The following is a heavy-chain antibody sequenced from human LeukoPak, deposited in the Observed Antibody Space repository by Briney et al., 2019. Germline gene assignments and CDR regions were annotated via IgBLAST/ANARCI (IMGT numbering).Heavy chain of an antibody. CDR3: AINGGGDSGYGNFDY. Sequence: GGSLRLSCVASGFTFSSYSMNWVRQAPGKGLEWVSSITRSSNYIYYADSVKGRFTISRDNAKNSLYLQMNSLRAEDTAFYYCAINGGGDSGYGNFDYWGQGTPVTVSS. CDR1: GFTFSSYS. V-gene: IGHV3-21*04. D-gene: IGHD5-12*01. J-gene: IGHJ4*02. CDR2: ITRSSNYI.